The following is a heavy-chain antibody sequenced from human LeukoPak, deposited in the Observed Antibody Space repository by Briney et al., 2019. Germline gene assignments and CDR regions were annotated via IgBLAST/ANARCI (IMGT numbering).Heavy chain of an antibody. CDR1: GFTVSRNY. CDR2: IYSGGET. CDR3: ARVLQGYCSGTSCAYSLDY. J-gene: IGHJ4*02. Sequence: GGSLRLSCAAPGFTVSRNYMSWVRQAPGKGLEWVSVIYSGGETYYADSVKGRYTISRDNFKNTLYLQMNSLRAEDTAVYYCARVLQGYCSGTSCAYSLDYWGQGTLVTVSS. V-gene: IGHV3-66*01. D-gene: IGHD2-15*01.